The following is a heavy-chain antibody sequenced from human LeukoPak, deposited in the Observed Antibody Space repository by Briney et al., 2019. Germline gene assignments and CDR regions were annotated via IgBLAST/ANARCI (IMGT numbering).Heavy chain of an antibody. Sequence: GGSLRLSCAASGFTFSSYAMHWVRQAPGKGLEWVAVIPYDGSKKYHADSVKGRFTISRDNSNKMQYLEMDSLRADDTAVYYCARGGDFWSGYKTHEYGLDVWGQGTTVTVSS. CDR1: GFTFSSYA. CDR2: IPYDGSKK. V-gene: IGHV3-30-3*01. J-gene: IGHJ6*02. CDR3: ARGGDFWSGYKTHEYGLDV. D-gene: IGHD3-3*01.